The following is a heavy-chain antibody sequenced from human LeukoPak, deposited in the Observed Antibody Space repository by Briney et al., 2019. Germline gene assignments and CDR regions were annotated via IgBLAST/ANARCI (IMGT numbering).Heavy chain of an antibody. Sequence: RAGGSLRLSCAASGFTFSSHDMHWVRQATGKGLEWVSAIGTAGDTYYPGSVKGRFTISRENAKNSLYLQMNSLRAGDTAVYYCARRRRDGYNSGAFDIWGQGTMVTVSS. D-gene: IGHD5-24*01. V-gene: IGHV3-13*01. CDR2: IGTAGDT. CDR3: ARRRRDGYNSGAFDI. J-gene: IGHJ3*02. CDR1: GFTFSSHD.